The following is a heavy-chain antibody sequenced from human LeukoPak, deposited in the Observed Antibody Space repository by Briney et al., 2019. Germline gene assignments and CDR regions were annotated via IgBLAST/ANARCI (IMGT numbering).Heavy chain of an antibody. CDR3: ASFEYSSSYYFDY. D-gene: IGHD6-6*01. CDR2: IYYSGST. V-gene: IGHV4-59*01. CDR1: GGSISSYY. J-gene: IGHJ4*02. Sequence: SETLSLTCTVSGGSISSYYWSWIRQPPGKGLECIGYIYYSGSTNYNPSLKSRVTISVDTSKNQFSLKLSSVTAADTAVYYCASFEYSSSYYFDYWGQGTLVTVSS.